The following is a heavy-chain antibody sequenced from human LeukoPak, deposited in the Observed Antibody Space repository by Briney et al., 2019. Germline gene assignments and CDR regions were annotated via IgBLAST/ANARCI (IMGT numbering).Heavy chain of an antibody. Sequence: ASVKVSCKASGYTFTGYYMHWVRQAPGQGLEWIGWINPNSGGTNYAQKFQGRVTMTRDTSISTAYMELSRLRSDGTAVYYCARETLRRNYYGSGSYYKAPLGVWGQGTTVTVSS. D-gene: IGHD3-10*01. CDR3: ARETLRRNYYGSGSYYKAPLGV. J-gene: IGHJ6*02. CDR2: INPNSGGT. V-gene: IGHV1-2*02. CDR1: GYTFTGYY.